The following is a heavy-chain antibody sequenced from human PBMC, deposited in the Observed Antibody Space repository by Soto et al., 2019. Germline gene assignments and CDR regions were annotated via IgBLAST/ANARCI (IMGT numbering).Heavy chain of an antibody. CDR1: GYTFTSFG. CDR2: ISGYNGKT. V-gene: IGHV1-18*04. CDR3: XXXXXIDDFGLGSFDY. Sequence: QVQLVQSGPEVKKPGASVKVSCKASGYTFTSFGVSWLRQAPGQGPEWMGWISGYNGKTKYTQKVQGRVTLTTDTSTATAYMELRSLRSDDAAVXXXXXXXXIDDFGLGSFDYWGQGTVVTX. J-gene: IGHJ4*02. D-gene: IGHD3-10*01.